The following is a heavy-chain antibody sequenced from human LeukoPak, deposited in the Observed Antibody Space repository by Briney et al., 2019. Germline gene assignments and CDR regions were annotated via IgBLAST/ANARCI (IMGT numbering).Heavy chain of an antibody. CDR2: ISSSSSYI. CDR3: ARVQSYSSGWYEPYYFDY. J-gene: IGHJ4*02. Sequence: GGSLRLSCAASGFTFSSYSMNWVRQAPGKGLEWVSSISSSSSYIYYADSVKGRFTISRDNAKNSLYLQMNSLRAEDTAVNYCARVQSYSSGWYEPYYFDYWGQGTLVTVSS. CDR1: GFTFSSYS. V-gene: IGHV3-21*01. D-gene: IGHD6-19*01.